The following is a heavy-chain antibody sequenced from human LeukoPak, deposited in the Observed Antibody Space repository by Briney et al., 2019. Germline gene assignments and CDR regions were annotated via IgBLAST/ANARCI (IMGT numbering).Heavy chain of an antibody. CDR3: AKDLEYYDILTGYSNNPYYFDY. D-gene: IGHD3-9*01. Sequence: GGSLRLSCAASGFTFSSYAMSWVRQAPGKGLEWVSAISGSGGSTYYADPVKGRFTISRDNSKNTLYLQMNSLRVEDTAVYYCAKDLEYYDILTGYSNNPYYFDYWGQGTLVTVSS. CDR2: ISGSGGST. CDR1: GFTFSSYA. J-gene: IGHJ4*02. V-gene: IGHV3-23*01.